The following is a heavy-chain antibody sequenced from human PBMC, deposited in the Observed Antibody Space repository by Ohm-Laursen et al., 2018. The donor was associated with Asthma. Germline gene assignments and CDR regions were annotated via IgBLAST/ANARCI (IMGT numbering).Heavy chain of an antibody. V-gene: IGHV3-21*01. CDR1: GFTFSSYG. CDR2: ISTASTFI. D-gene: IGHD1-26*01. J-gene: IGHJ1*01. CDR3: ARIGPEWELPGREYSLHH. Sequence: SLRLSCAASGFTFSSYGMHWVRQFPGKGLEWVASISTASTFIYYADSVRGRFTTSRDNAKNSVYLQMNGLRAEDTALYYCARIGPEWELPGREYSLHHWGEGTLVTVSS.